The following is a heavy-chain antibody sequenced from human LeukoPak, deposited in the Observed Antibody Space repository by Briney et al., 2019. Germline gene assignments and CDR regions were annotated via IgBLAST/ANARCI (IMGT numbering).Heavy chain of an antibody. CDR2: ISGSGGST. J-gene: IGHJ6*03. V-gene: IGHV3-23*01. CDR3: AKGGGSGWYGVYYMDV. Sequence: GGSLRLSCAASGFTFSSYAMSWVRQAPGKGREWVLAISGSGGSTYYADSVKGRFTISRDNSKITLYLQMNSLRAEDTAVYYCAKGGGSGWYGVYYMDVWGKGTTVTVSS. D-gene: IGHD6-19*01. CDR1: GFTFSSYA.